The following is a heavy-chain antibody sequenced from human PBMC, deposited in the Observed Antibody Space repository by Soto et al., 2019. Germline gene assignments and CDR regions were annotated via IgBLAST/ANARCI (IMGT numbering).Heavy chain of an antibody. CDR1: GFSLSTGGMG. V-gene: IGHV2-5*02. Sequence: SGPTLVNPTQTLTLTCTFSGFSLSTGGMGVGWIRQPPGKALEWLALIYWDGDRRYRPSLMSRLTIAKDTSKNQMVLTMSNMDPVDTATYYCVHSRCGGDCLQSYSSHYYYGMDIWGQGTTVTVSS. D-gene: IGHD2-21*02. J-gene: IGHJ6*02. CDR3: VHSRCGGDCLQSYSSHYYYGMDI. CDR2: IYWDGDR.